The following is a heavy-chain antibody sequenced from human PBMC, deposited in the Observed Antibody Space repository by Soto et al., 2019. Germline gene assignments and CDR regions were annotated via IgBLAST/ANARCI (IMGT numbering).Heavy chain of an antibody. D-gene: IGHD2-15*01. V-gene: IGHV4-4*02. Sequence: QVQLRQSGPGVVKPSGTLSLTCAVSGGSISSTNWWSWVRQSPGKGLEWIGEIYHLGSTDYNPSPGGRVTISVDTSNNRFSLKMRYLTAADTAVYYCATLPPRIVVTVLPIPTWGQGTLVTVSS. CDR2: IYHLGST. CDR3: ATLPPRIVVTVLPIPT. CDR1: GGSISSTNW. J-gene: IGHJ5*02.